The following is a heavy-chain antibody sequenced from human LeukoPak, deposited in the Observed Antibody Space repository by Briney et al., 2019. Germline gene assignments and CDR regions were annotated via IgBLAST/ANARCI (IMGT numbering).Heavy chain of an antibody. D-gene: IGHD3-22*01. CDR1: GVSISSYY. V-gene: IGHV4-4*07. CDR2: IYTSGRT. CDR3: ARDSYYYDSSGGAFDI. J-gene: IGHJ3*02. Sequence: SETLSLTCTVSGVSISSYYWSWIRQPAGKGLEWIGRIYTSGRTNYNPSLKSRVSMSVDTPNNQFSLKLRSVTAADTAVYYCARDSYYYDSSGGAFDIWGQGTMVTVSS.